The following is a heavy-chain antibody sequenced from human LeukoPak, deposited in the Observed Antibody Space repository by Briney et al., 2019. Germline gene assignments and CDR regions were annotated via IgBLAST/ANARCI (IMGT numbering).Heavy chain of an antibody. CDR3: AREGREGYNYPALDF. V-gene: IGHV3-7*05. D-gene: IGHD5-24*01. Sequence: GESLRLSCVASGFSFGSYWMAWVRQAPGKGLEWVANMKHDGIEKYHVDSVKGRFTISRDNTKNSLYLHMSSLRVGDTAVYYCAREGREGYNYPALDFWGQGILVTVSS. J-gene: IGHJ4*02. CDR2: MKHDGIEK. CDR1: GFSFGSYW.